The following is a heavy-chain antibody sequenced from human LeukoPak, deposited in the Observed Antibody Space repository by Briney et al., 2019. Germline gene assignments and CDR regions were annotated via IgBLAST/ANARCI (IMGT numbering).Heavy chain of an antibody. CDR2: IHTSGST. J-gene: IGHJ4*02. CDR3: ARERGHYFDY. Sequence: PSETLSLTCTVSGGPITSYYWSWIRQPAGKGLEWIGRIHTSGSTSYNPSLKSRVTMSVDTSKNQFSLKLSSVTAADTAVYYCARERGHYFDYWGQGTLVTVSS. V-gene: IGHV4-4*07. D-gene: IGHD3-10*01. CDR1: GGPITSYY.